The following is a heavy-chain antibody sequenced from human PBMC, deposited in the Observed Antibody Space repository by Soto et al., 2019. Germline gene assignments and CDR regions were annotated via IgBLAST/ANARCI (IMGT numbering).Heavy chain of an antibody. CDR3: PTARILACYYPPRDFDY. CDR1: GFTFSSYA. V-gene: IGHV3-23*01. Sequence: GGSLRLSCAASGFTFSSYAMSWVRQAPGKGLEWVSAIGSSGSATYYADSVKGRFTISRDNSKNTLSLQMNSLRAEDTAVYYCPTARILACYYPPRDFDYWGQGTLVTVSS. D-gene: IGHD2-21*02. J-gene: IGHJ4*02. CDR2: IGSSGSAT.